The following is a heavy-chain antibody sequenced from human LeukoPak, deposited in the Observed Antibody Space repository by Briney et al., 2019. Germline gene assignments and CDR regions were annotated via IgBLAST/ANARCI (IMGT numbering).Heavy chain of an antibody. CDR3: ARGSIAVAGTFDY. D-gene: IGHD6-19*01. CDR1: GGSISSYY. V-gene: IGHV4-59*01. J-gene: IGHJ4*02. Sequence: SETLSLTCTVSGGSISSYYWSWIRQPPGKGLEWIGYIYYSGSTNYNPSLKSRVTISVDTSKNQFSLKLSPVTAADTAVYYCARGSIAVAGTFDYWGQGTLVTVSS. CDR2: IYYSGST.